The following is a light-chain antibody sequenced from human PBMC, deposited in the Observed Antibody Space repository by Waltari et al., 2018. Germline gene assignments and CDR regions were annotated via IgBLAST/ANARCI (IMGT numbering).Light chain of an antibody. V-gene: IGKV3-20*01. CDR1: QSVGRT. Sequence: EIVLTQSPGTLSLSPGDRATLSFRASQSVGRTLAWYQQKPGQAPSLVIYGASIRATGIPDRFSGSGSGTDFSLTISRLEPEDVAVYYCQHYVALPVTFGQGTKVEIK. CDR3: QHYVALPVT. CDR2: GAS. J-gene: IGKJ1*01.